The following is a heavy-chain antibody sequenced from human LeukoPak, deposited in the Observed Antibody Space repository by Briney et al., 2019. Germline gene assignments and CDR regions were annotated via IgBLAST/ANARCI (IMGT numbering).Heavy chain of an antibody. CDR3: ARSDSLFGIVGATRGSDY. D-gene: IGHD1-26*01. V-gene: IGHV1-46*01. Sequence: ASVKVSCKASGYTFTSYYMHWVRQAPGQGLEWMGIINPSGGSTSYAQKFQGRVTMTTDTSTSTAYMELRSLRSDDTAVYYCARSDSLFGIVGATRGSDYWGQGTLVTVSS. CDR1: GYTFTSYY. CDR2: INPSGGST. J-gene: IGHJ4*02.